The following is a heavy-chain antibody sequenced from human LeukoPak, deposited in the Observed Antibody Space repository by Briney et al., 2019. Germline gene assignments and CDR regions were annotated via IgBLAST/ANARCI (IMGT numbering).Heavy chain of an antibody. CDR2: IDSGGST. Sequence: PSETLSLTCNVSGVSIRSGSDYWSWIRQPAGKGLEWIGRIDSGGSTNYNPSLKSRVTISVDTSKNQFSLKLSSVTAADTAVYYCAREQWLVGYFQHWGQGTLVTVSS. V-gene: IGHV4-61*02. CDR3: AREQWLVGYFQH. D-gene: IGHD6-19*01. J-gene: IGHJ1*01. CDR1: GVSIRSGSDY.